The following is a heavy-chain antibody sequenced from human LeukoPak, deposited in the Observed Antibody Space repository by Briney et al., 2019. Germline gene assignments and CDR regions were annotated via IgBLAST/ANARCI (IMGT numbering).Heavy chain of an antibody. Sequence: PSETLSLTCAVYGGSFSGYYWSWIRQPPGKGLEWIGEITHGGSTNYNPSLKSRVTISVDTSKNQFSLELNSVTAAETAVYYCARGGWHSSSWYFDYWGQGTLVTVSS. CDR2: ITHGGST. V-gene: IGHV4-34*01. D-gene: IGHD6-13*01. J-gene: IGHJ4*02. CDR1: GGSFSGYY. CDR3: ARGGWHSSSWYFDY.